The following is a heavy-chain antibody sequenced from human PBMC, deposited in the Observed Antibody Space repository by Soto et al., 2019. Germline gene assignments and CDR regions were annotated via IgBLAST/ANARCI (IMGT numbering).Heavy chain of an antibody. D-gene: IGHD5-12*01. J-gene: IGHJ4*02. Sequence: EVQLLESGGGLVQPGGSLRLPCAASGFTFSSHAMIWVRQAPGKGLEWVSSISASGDETYYTDSVKGRFTVSRDNSQNTLYLQMNSLRVEDTAVYYCAKRAGYDVDYWGQGTLVTVSS. CDR1: GFTFSSHA. V-gene: IGHV3-23*01. CDR2: ISASGDET. CDR3: AKRAGYDVDY.